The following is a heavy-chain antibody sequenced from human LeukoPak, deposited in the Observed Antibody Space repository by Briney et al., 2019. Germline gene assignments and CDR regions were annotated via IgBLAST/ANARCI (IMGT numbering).Heavy chain of an antibody. Sequence: EASVKVSCKASGYTFTSYGIAWVRQAPGQGLELMGWISTYNVKRNYAQKFQDRVTMTTDTSTSTAYMELRSLRSDDTAIYHCAKNYYYDNTGYWGAFDIWGQGTMVTVSS. CDR1: GYTFTSYG. D-gene: IGHD3-22*01. V-gene: IGHV1-18*01. CDR2: ISTYNVKR. CDR3: AKNYYYDNTGYWGAFDI. J-gene: IGHJ3*02.